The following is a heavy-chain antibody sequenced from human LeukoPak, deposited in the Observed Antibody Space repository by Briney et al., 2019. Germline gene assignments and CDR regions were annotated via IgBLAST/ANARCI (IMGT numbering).Heavy chain of an antibody. CDR1: GYTFTGNS. D-gene: IGHD4-23*01. J-gene: IGHJ4*02. V-gene: IGHV7-4-1*02. CDR2: INTNTGNP. CDR3: ARQSVMTTVVSYFDY. Sequence: ASVKVSCKASGYTFTGNSMHWVRQAPGQGLEWMGWINTNTGNPTYAQGFTGRFVFSLDTSVSTAYLQISSLKAEDTAVYYCARQSVMTTVVSYFDYWGQGTLVTVSS.